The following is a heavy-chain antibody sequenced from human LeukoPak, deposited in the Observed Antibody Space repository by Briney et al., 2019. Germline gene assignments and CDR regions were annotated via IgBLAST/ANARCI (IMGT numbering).Heavy chain of an antibody. Sequence: RGSLRLSCAASGFIFTNYFMSWVRQAPGKGLEWVASIKHDGSEKYYVDSVRGRFTISRDNTMNSLYLQMSSLRAEDTAVYYCATDRGWRTSGYYLYYFEYWGQGTLVTYSS. CDR2: IKHDGSEK. CDR3: ATDRGWRTSGYYLYYFEY. V-gene: IGHV3-7*01. D-gene: IGHD3-3*01. J-gene: IGHJ4*02. CDR1: GFIFTNYF.